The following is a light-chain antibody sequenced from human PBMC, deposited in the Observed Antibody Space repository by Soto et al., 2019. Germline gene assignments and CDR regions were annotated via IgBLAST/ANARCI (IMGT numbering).Light chain of an antibody. V-gene: IGLV1-47*01. Sequence: QSVLTQPPSASGTPGQRVTISCSGSSSNIGSNYVYWYQQLPGSAPKLLIYRNDQRPSGVPDRFSASKSGTAASLAISGLRSEYEADYHCAAWDDSLSAVVFGGGTQLTVL. J-gene: IGLJ2*01. CDR1: SSNIGSNY. CDR3: AAWDDSLSAVV. CDR2: RND.